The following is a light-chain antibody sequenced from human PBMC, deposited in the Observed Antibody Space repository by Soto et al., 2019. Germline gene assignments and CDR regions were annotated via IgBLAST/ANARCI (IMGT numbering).Light chain of an antibody. CDR3: SSYTTTSTHV. CDR1: SSDIGAFTF. Sequence: QSALTQPASVSGSPGQSITISCTGTSSDIGAFTFVSWYQQHPGKVPKLMIFDVNRRPSEVSDRLSCSKSGNTASLTISGLQVEDGSDYYCSSYTTTSTHVFGSGTKVTV. J-gene: IGLJ1*01. CDR2: DVN. V-gene: IGLV2-14*03.